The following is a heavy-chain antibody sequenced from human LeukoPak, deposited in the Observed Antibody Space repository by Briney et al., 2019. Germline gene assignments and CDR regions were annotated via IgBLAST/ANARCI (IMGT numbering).Heavy chain of an antibody. CDR1: GFTFSNYW. Sequence: GGSLRLPCAASGFTFSNYWMHWVRQAPGKGLVWVSRIKSDGSRTDYADSVKGRFTISRDNAKNTLYLQMNSLRAEDTAVYYCAREATYYFDYWGQGTLVTVSS. V-gene: IGHV3-74*01. J-gene: IGHJ4*02. CDR2: IKSDGSRT. CDR3: AREATYYFDY.